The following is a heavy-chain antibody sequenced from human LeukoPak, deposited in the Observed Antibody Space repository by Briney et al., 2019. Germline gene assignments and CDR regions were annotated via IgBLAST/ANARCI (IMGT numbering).Heavy chain of an antibody. CDR2: INTNTGNP. CDR1: GYTFISYS. V-gene: IGHV7-4-1*02. D-gene: IGHD1-14*01. Sequence: ASVKVSCKASGYTFISYSMNWVRQAPGQGLEWMGWINTNTGNPTYAQGFTGRFVFSLDTSVSTAYLQISSLKSEDTAVYYCAKDRPTRIFDFWGQGTLVTVSS. J-gene: IGHJ4*02. CDR3: AKDRPTRIFDF.